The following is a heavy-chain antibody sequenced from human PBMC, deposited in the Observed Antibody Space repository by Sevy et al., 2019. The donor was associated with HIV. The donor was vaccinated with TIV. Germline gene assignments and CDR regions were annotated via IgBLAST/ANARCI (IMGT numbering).Heavy chain of an antibody. J-gene: IGHJ4*02. CDR2: MKQDGSEK. CDR3: VREGLGGYSYSLDC. D-gene: IGHD5-18*01. CDR1: GFTFSVYW. V-gene: IGHV3-7*01. Sequence: GGSLRLSCAASGFTFSVYWMSWVRQAPGKGLEWVATMKQDGSEKYYVDSVKGRFTISRDNARNSLYLQINSLRAEDTGLYYCVREGLGGYSYSLDCWGQGTLVTVSS.